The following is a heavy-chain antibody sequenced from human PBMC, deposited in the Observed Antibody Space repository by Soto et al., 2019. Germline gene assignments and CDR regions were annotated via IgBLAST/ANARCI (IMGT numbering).Heavy chain of an antibody. Sequence: EVQLVESGGGLVQPGGSLRLSCAASGFTFSTYWMTWVRQAPGKGLEWVANIKQDGSEKYYVDSVKGRFTISRDNAKNSLYLQMNSLRAEDTAVYYCVRGRYCISTSCYKDYWGQGTLVTVSS. D-gene: IGHD2-2*02. J-gene: IGHJ4*02. CDR3: VRGRYCISTSCYKDY. CDR1: GFTFSTYW. CDR2: IKQDGSEK. V-gene: IGHV3-7*01.